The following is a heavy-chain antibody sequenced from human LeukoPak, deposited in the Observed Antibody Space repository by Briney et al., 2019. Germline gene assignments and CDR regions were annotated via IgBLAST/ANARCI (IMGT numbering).Heavy chain of an antibody. D-gene: IGHD4-23*01. CDR2: IRSKAYGGTT. J-gene: IGHJ1*01. CDR1: GFTFGNYA. Sequence: PGRSLRLSCTASGFTFGNYAMSWVRQAPGKGLEGVGFIRSKAYGGTTEYAASVKGRFTISRDDSKSIAYLQMNSLKTEDTAVYYCTFDYGGNPGYFQHWGQGTLVTVSS. V-gene: IGHV3-49*04. CDR3: TFDYGGNPGYFQH.